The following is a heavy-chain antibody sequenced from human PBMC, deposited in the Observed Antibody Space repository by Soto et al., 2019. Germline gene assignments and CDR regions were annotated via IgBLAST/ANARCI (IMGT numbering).Heavy chain of an antibody. J-gene: IGHJ3*02. Sequence: GESLKISWNCSGYIYNDYWIILVRQVPAKGLEWMRKFDPCNSFTTYSPSFEGRVSISVEKSSNTAFLRWTGLKSADTAMYYCAHLDFTFGSLDVFDIWGQGTMVTVSS. CDR2: FDPCNSFT. CDR1: GYIYNDYW. D-gene: IGHD3-3*01. V-gene: IGHV5-10-1*01. CDR3: AHLDFTFGSLDVFDI.